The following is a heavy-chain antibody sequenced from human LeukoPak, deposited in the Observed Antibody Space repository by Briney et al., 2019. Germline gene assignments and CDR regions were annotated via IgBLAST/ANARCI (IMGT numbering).Heavy chain of an antibody. J-gene: IGHJ4*02. CDR3: AVLFYYDSVRYYFDY. V-gene: IGHV4-34*01. D-gene: IGHD3-22*01. Sequence: SETLSLTCAVYGGSFSGYCWGWIRQPPGKGLEWIGEINHSGSTNYNPSLKSRVTISVDTSKNQFSLKLSSVTAADTAVYYCAVLFYYDSVRYYFDYWGQGTLVTVSS. CDR2: INHSGST. CDR1: GGSFSGYC.